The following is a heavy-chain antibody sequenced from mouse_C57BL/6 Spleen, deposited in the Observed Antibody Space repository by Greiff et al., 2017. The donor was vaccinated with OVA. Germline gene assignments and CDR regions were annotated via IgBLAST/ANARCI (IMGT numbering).Heavy chain of an antibody. J-gene: IGHJ2*01. Sequence: EVQLVESGPELVKPGASVKISCKASGYSFTGYYMNWVKQSPEKSLEWIGEINPSTGGTTYNQKFKAKATLTVDKSSSTAYMQLKSLTSEDSAVYYCARDNYGDYWGQGTTLTVSS. CDR1: GYSFTGYY. CDR3: ARDNYGDY. D-gene: IGHD1-1*01. CDR2: INPSTGGT. V-gene: IGHV1-42*01.